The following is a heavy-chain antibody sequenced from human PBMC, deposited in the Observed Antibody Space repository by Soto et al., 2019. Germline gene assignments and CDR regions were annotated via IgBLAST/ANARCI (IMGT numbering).Heavy chain of an antibody. CDR3: ARDDSGFSGSHYIDYFNY. CDR2: ISAYNGNT. V-gene: IGHV1-3*01. Sequence: ASVKVSCKASGYTFTTYATHWVRQAPGQRLEWMGWISAYNGNTNYAQRLQGRVTFTRDTSAGTVYMQLSSLTSEDTAVYYCARDDSGFSGSHYIDYFNYWGQGALVPVSS. J-gene: IGHJ4*02. CDR1: GYTFTTYA. D-gene: IGHD1-26*01.